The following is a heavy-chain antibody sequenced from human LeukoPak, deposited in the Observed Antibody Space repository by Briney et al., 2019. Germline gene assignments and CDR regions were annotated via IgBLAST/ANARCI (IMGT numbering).Heavy chain of an antibody. Sequence: GGSLRLSCAASGFTFSSYAMSWVRQAPGKGLEWVAVISYDGSNKYYADSVKGRFTISRDNSKNTLYLQMNSLRAEDTAVYYCAKAHSSGYYPSGDYFDYWGQGTLVTVSS. CDR3: AKAHSSGYYPSGDYFDY. J-gene: IGHJ4*02. D-gene: IGHD3-22*01. CDR2: ISYDGSNK. V-gene: IGHV3-30*18. CDR1: GFTFSSYA.